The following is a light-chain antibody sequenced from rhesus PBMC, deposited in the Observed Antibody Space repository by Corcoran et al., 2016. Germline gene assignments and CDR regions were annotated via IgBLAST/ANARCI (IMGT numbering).Light chain of an antibody. CDR3: SSYAGSNTFV. V-gene: IGLV2-32*02. J-gene: IGLJ6*01. Sequence: QAALTQPRSVSGSPGQSVTISCTGTSSDIGGYNYVSWYQQHPGTAPKLMIYEVSKWPSGVSDRFSGSKSGNTASLTISGLQAEDEADYYCSSYAGSNTFVFGSGTKLTVL. CDR2: EVS. CDR1: SSDIGGYNY.